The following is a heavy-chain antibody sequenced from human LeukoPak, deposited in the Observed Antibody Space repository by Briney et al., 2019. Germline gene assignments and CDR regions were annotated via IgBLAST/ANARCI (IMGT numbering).Heavy chain of an antibody. Sequence: VASVTVSCKASGYTFTGYYMHWVRQAPGQGPEWMGWINPNSGGTNYAQKFQGRVTMTRDTSLSTVYMELSRLRSDDTAVYYCATQATSGWHFSWGQGTLVTVSS. CDR1: GYTFTGYY. J-gene: IGHJ5*02. CDR3: ATQATSGWHFS. D-gene: IGHD6-19*01. CDR2: INPNSGGT. V-gene: IGHV1-2*02.